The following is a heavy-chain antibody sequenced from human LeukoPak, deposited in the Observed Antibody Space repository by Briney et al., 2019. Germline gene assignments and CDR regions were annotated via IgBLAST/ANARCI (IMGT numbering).Heavy chain of an antibody. J-gene: IGHJ4*02. Sequence: GESWQISCKGSGYSFTNYGISWVRQMPGKGLEWMGRIDPSDSYSNYGPSFQGHVTISADRSISTAYLQWRSLKASDTAMYYCARQLDYYDKRDYWGQGTLVTVPS. CDR2: IDPSDSYS. D-gene: IGHD3-22*01. CDR3: ARQLDYYDKRDY. V-gene: IGHV5-10-1*01. CDR1: GYSFTNYG.